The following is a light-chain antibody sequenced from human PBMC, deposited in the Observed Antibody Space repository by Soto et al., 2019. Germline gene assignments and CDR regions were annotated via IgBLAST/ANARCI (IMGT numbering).Light chain of an antibody. CDR3: QQYGDSSLP. CDR2: GAS. V-gene: IGKV3-20*01. CDR1: QSVSSSF. Sequence: EIVLTQSPGTLSLSPGERATLSCRASQSVSSSFLAWYQQKPGQAPRLLLYGASNRATGIPDRFSGSGYGTDFTLTISRLEPEDFAVYYCQQYGDSSLPVGGGTKVEIQ. J-gene: IGKJ4*01.